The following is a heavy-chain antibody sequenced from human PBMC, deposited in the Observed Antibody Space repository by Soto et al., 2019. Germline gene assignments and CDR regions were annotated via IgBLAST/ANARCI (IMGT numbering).Heavy chain of an antibody. CDR1: GAYISDYY. V-gene: IGHV4-59*03. CDR2: IYYTGIT. CDR3: AIIKGENHYFGGRDV. D-gene: IGHD3-16*01. J-gene: IGHJ6*02. Sequence: SETNSLTCAVSGAYISDYYYNWIRQAPGKALEWIGYIYYTGITNYNPSLESRVTISQDTSKNQLSLTMTSVTAADTAFYYCAIIKGENHYFGGRDVRGQGTTVTVSS.